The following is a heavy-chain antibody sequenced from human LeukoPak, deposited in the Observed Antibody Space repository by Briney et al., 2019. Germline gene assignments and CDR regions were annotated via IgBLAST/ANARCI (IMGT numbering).Heavy chain of an antibody. V-gene: IGHV5-51*01. CDR2: MYPGNSDT. Sequence: GESLKISCKGSGYSFASYWIGWVRQMPGKGLEWVGIMYPGNSDTRYSPSFQGQVTISADKSITTAYLQWSSLKASDTAMYYCERKGISPGSGYYGDYWGQGTLVTVSS. J-gene: IGHJ4*02. CDR1: GYSFASYW. CDR3: ERKGISPGSGYYGDY. D-gene: IGHD3-3*01.